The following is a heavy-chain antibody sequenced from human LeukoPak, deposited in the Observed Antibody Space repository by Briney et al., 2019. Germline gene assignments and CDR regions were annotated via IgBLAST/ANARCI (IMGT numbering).Heavy chain of an antibody. CDR2: MNPNSGNT. J-gene: IGHJ6*02. V-gene: IGHV1-8*01. CDR1: GYTFTSYD. CDR3: ARGERFLEWLLSSGMDV. D-gene: IGHD3-3*01. Sequence: ASVKVSCKASGYTFTSYDINWVRQATGQGLEWMGWMNPNSGNTGYAQKFQGRVTMTRNTSISTAYMELSSLRSEDTAVYYCARGERFLEWLLSSGMDVWGQGTTATVSS.